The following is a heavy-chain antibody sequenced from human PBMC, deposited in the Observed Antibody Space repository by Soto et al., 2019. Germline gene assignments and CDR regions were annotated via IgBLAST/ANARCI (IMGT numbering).Heavy chain of an antibody. V-gene: IGHV1-18*04. J-gene: IGHJ6*02. CDR3: ARDPRAGIAEAGFYYYYYGMDV. CDR2: ISAYNGNT. CDR1: GYTFTSYG. Sequence: ASVKVSCKASGYTFTSYGISWVRQAPGQGLEWMGWISAYNGNTNYAQKPQGRVTMTTDTSTSTAYMGLRSLRSDDTAVYYCARDPRAGIAEAGFYYYYYGMDVWGQGTTVTVSS. D-gene: IGHD6-13*01.